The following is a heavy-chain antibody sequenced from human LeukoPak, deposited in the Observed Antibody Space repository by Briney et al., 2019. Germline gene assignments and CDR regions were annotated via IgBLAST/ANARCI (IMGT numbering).Heavy chain of an antibody. J-gene: IGHJ4*02. CDR2: IKKDGSDK. CDR3: ARDHEEMVTSIPGDYFDY. CDR1: GFPFSNHG. V-gene: IGHV3-7*05. D-gene: IGHD4-23*01. Sequence: GGSLRLSCVASGFPFSNHGMHWVRQAPGKGLEWVANIKKDGSDKYYVDSVKGRFTISRDNAKNSLSLQMNSLRAEDTAVYYCARDHEEMVTSIPGDYFDYWGQGTQVTVSS.